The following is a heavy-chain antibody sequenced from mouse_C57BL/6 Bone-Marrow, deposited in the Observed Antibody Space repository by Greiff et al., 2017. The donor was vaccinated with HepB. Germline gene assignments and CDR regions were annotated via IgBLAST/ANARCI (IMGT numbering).Heavy chain of an antibody. D-gene: IGHD1-1*01. CDR1: GFTFSDYY. CDR2: INYDGSST. V-gene: IGHV5-16*01. CDR3: ARDLGNWYFDV. J-gene: IGHJ1*03. Sequence: EVKLMESEGGLVQPGSSMKLSCTASGFTFSDYYMAWVRQVPEKGLEWVANINYDGSSTYYLDSLKSRFIISRDNAKNILYLQMSSLKSEDTATYYCARDLGNWYFDVWGTGTTVTVSS.